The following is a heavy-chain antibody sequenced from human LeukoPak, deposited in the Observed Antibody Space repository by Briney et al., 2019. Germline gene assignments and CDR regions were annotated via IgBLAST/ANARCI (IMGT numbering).Heavy chain of an antibody. Sequence: GGSLRLSCAASGFTFSDYYMSWIRQAPGKGLEWVSYISGSTIYYADSVKGRFTISRDNAKNSLYLQMNSLRAEDTAAYYCARLAAMVRAGDYWGQGTLVTVSS. CDR1: GFTFSDYY. D-gene: IGHD3-10*01. V-gene: IGHV3-11*04. CDR2: ISGSTI. J-gene: IGHJ4*02. CDR3: ARLAAMVRAGDY.